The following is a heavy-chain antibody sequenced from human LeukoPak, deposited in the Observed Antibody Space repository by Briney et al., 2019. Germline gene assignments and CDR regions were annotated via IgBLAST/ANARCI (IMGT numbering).Heavy chain of an antibody. V-gene: IGHV3-23*01. CDR2: IDSRGRNM. CDR1: GFIFSSYA. J-gene: IGHJ4*02. Sequence: GGSLRLSCAASGFIFSSYAMSWVRQAPGEGLEWVSSIDSRGRNMYYADSVKGRFTISRDNSKNTLYLQMNSLRAEDTAAYYCAKEDCGGDCYGGVDYWGQGTLVTVSS. D-gene: IGHD2-21*01. CDR3: AKEDCGGDCYGGVDY.